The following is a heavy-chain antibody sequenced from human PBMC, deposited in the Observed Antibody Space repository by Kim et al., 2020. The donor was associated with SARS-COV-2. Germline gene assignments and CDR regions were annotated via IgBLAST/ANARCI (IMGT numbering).Heavy chain of an antibody. V-gene: IGHV3-21*01. J-gene: IGHJ5*02. D-gene: IGHD6-13*01. Sequence: VKGRFTISRDNAKNSLYLQMNSLRAEDTAVYYCARDPPRGSSWYLGWFDPWGQGTLVTVSS. CDR3: ARDPPRGSSWYLGWFDP.